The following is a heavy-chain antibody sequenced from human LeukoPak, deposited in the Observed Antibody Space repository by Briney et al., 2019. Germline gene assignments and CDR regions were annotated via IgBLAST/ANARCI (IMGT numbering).Heavy chain of an antibody. J-gene: IGHJ4*02. CDR3: AVGDYYGSGSYKPPPFDY. CDR2: IRYDGSSK. Sequence: GGSLRLSCAASGFTFSSYGLHWVRQAPGKGLEWVAFIRYDGSSKYYADSVKGRFTISRDNSKKTLYLQMNSLRSVDKAVYYCAVGDYYGSGSYKPPPFDYWGQGTLVTVSS. CDR1: GFTFSSYG. D-gene: IGHD3-10*01. V-gene: IGHV3-30*02.